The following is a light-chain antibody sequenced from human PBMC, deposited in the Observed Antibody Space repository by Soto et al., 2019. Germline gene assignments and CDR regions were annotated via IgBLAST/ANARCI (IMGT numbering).Light chain of an antibody. CDR3: QQYSRAPLT. CDR1: QSVTDNY. V-gene: IGKV3-20*01. Sequence: EIVLTQSPATLSLSPGERATLSCRASQSVTDNYLAWYQQKPGQAPRLVISGASSRTSGTPDRFSASGSGTDFTLTISKLEPEDFAVYYCQQYSRAPLTFGQGTKVEIK. CDR2: GAS. J-gene: IGKJ1*01.